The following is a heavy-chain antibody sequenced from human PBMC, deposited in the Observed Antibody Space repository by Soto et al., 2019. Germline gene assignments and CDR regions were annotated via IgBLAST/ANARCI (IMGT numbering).Heavy chain of an antibody. CDR3: AKYSSGYYYRFDY. CDR2: ISGSGGST. V-gene: IGHV3-23*01. J-gene: IGHJ4*02. CDR1: GFTFSSYA. Sequence: GGSLRLSCADSGFTFSSYAMSWVRQAPGKGLEWVSAISGSGGSTYYADSVKGRFTISRDNSKNTLYLQMNSLRAEDTAVYYCAKYSSGYYYRFDYWGQGTLVTVSS. D-gene: IGHD3-22*01.